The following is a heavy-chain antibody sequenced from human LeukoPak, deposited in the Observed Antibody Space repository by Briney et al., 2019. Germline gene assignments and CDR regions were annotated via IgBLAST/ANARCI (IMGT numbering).Heavy chain of an antibody. J-gene: IGHJ4*02. Sequence: PGGSLRLSCAASGFTFISYGMHWVRQAPGKGLEWVAFIRYDGNNKYYADSVKGRFTISRDNSKNTLYLQMNSLRGEDTAVYYCAKGGRWLEHHFDYWGQGTLVTVSS. CDR1: GFTFISYG. CDR2: IRYDGNNK. CDR3: AKGGRWLEHHFDY. D-gene: IGHD5-24*01. V-gene: IGHV3-30*02.